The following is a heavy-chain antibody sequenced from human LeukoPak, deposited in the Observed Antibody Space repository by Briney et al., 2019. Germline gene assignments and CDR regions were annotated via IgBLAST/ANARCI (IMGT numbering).Heavy chain of an antibody. CDR2: ISGDSSTI. CDR1: GFTFSDYY. J-gene: IGHJ4*02. Sequence: GGSLRLSCAASGFTFSDYYMSWLRQAPGKRLEWVSYISGDSSTIYYADSVKGRFTISRDNAKNSLNLQMNSLRTEDTAVYYCANTEYQRLGTDYWGQGTLVTVSS. D-gene: IGHD6-25*01. CDR3: ANTEYQRLGTDY. V-gene: IGHV3-11*04.